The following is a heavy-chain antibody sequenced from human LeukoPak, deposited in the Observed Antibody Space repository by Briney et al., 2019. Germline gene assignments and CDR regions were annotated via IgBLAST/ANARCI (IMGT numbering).Heavy chain of an antibody. CDR2: ISYDGSNK. Sequence: GGSLRLSCEASGFTFSSYGMHWVRQAPGKGLEWVAVISYDGSNKYYADSVKGRFTISRDNSKNTLYLQMNSLRAEDTAVYYCAKDCYDSSGYYASNWFDPWAREPWSPSPQ. CDR1: GFTFSSYG. J-gene: IGHJ5*02. D-gene: IGHD3-22*01. V-gene: IGHV3-30*18. CDR3: AKDCYDSSGYYASNWFDP.